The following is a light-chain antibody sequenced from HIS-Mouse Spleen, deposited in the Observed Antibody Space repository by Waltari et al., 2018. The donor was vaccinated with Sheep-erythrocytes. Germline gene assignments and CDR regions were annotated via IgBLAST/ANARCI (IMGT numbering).Light chain of an antibody. CDR2: EGS. J-gene: IGLJ7*01. V-gene: IGLV2-23*01. CDR3: CSYAGSSTV. CDR1: SRYVGSYTL. Sequence: QSALTQPASVSGSPGQSLTISCTGTSRYVGSYTLVSWYQQHPGKAPKLMIYEGSKRPSGVSNRFSGSKSGNTASLTISGLQAEDEADYYCCSYAGSSTVFGGGTQLTVL.